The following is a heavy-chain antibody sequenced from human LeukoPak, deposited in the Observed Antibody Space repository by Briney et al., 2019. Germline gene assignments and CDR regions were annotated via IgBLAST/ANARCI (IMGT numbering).Heavy chain of an antibody. J-gene: IGHJ4*02. Sequence: GGSLRLSCAASGFTVSSNYMSWVRQAPGKGLEWVSVIYSGGSTYYADSVKGRFTISRDNSKNTLYLQMNSLRAEDTAVYYCARARLHYYDSSGYQYYFDYWGQGTLVTVSS. CDR2: IYSGGST. CDR1: GFTVSSNY. V-gene: IGHV3-53*01. CDR3: ARARLHYYDSSGYQYYFDY. D-gene: IGHD3-22*01.